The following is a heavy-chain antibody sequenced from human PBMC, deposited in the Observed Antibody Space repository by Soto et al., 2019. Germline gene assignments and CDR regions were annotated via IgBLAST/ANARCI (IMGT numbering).Heavy chain of an antibody. CDR1: GGPFSGVY. V-gene: IGHV4-59*01. D-gene: IGHD3-10*01. Sequence: SETLSLTCAVSGGPFSGVYWSWIRQPPGKGLEWIGYIYYSGSTNYNPSLKSRVTISVDTSKNQFSLKLSSVTAADTAVYYCARGLLLWFREPRVFYYYGMDVWGQGTTVTVSS. CDR3: ARGLLLWFREPRVFYYYGMDV. J-gene: IGHJ6*02. CDR2: IYYSGST.